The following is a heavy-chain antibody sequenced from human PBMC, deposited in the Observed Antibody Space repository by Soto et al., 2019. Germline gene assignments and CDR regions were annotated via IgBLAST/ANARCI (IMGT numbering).Heavy chain of an antibody. V-gene: IGHV3-30*18. D-gene: IGHD3-22*01. CDR2: ISYDGSNK. J-gene: IGHJ4*02. CDR3: AKEVGYYESSGYYYDY. CDR1: GFTFSSYG. Sequence: LRLSCAASGFTFSSYGMHWVRQAPGKGLEWVAVISYDGSNKYYADSVKGRFTISRDNSKNTLYLQMNSLRAEDTAVYYCAKEVGYYESSGYYYDYWGQGTLVTVSS.